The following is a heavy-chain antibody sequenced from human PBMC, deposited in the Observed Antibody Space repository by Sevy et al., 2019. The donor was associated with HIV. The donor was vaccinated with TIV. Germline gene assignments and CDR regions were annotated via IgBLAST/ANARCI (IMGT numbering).Heavy chain of an antibody. V-gene: IGHV3-23*01. D-gene: IGHD3-9*01. CDR3: TTHAGWPL. J-gene: IGHJ4*02. CDR1: GFLFGTHA. Sequence: GGSLRLSCAASGFLFGTHAMSWVRQAPGKGLEWVSGITSSASTTYYADSVKGRFTISRDNSKNTLYLQMNNLRAEDTAVYNCTTHAGWPLWGQGTLVTVSS. CDR2: ITSSASTT.